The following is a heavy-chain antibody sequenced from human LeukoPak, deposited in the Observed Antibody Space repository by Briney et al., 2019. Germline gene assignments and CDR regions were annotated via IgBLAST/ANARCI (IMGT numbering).Heavy chain of an antibody. CDR1: GYTFTSYY. CDR3: VRGYSYGFYFDY. CDR2: INPNSGGP. Sequence: ASVKVSCKASGYTFTSYYIHWVRQAPGQGLEWMGRINPNSGGPNYGQKFQGTVTMTRDTSISTAYLELSNLRSDDTAAYYCVRGYSYGFYFDYWGQGSLVTVSS. D-gene: IGHD5-18*01. J-gene: IGHJ4*02. V-gene: IGHV1-2*06.